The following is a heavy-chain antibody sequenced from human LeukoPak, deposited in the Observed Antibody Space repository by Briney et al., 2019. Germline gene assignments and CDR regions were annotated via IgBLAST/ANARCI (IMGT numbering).Heavy chain of an antibody. V-gene: IGHV1-18*01. J-gene: IGHJ4*02. Sequence: ASVKVSCKTSGYTFSLYGVTWVRQAPGQGLECMGWISGFKSMTNYAQKFQGRVTMTTDSSSNVFYMELRSLTSDDTAVYYCARDRPLPGYSSGTASPPFDHWGRGTQVIVSS. D-gene: IGHD2-15*01. CDR1: GYTFSLYG. CDR2: ISGFKSMT. CDR3: ARDRPLPGYSSGTASPPFDH.